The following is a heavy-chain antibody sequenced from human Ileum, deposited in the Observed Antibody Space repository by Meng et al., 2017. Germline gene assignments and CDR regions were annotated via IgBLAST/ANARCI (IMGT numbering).Heavy chain of an antibody. J-gene: IGHJ3*02. CDR1: GGTFSGSA. CDR3: TMYASGHI. CDR2: IRSKTNNFAT. Sequence: GGSLRPSCVVSGGTFSGSAIHWVRQASGKGLEWVGRIRSKTNNFATAYPASVKGRFTISRDDSKDTAFLQMNSLITEDTALYYCTMYASGHIWGQGTVVTVSS. D-gene: IGHD2-8*01. V-gene: IGHV3-73*01.